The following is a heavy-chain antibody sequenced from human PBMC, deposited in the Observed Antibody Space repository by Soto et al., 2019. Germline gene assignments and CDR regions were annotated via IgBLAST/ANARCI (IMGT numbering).Heavy chain of an antibody. Sequence: QVQLVQSGAEVKKPGSSVKVSCKASGGTFSSYAISWVRQAPGQGLEWMGGIIPIFGTANYAQKFQGRVTITADESTSTAYMELSSVRSDDTAVYYCARVMSGGIAVAGTFDYWGQGTLVTVSS. CDR3: ARVMSGGIAVAGTFDY. CDR2: IIPIFGTA. CDR1: GGTFSSYA. D-gene: IGHD6-19*01. J-gene: IGHJ4*02. V-gene: IGHV1-69*01.